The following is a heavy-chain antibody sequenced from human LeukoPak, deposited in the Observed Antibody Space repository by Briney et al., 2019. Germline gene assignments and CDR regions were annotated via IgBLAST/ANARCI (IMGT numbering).Heavy chain of an antibody. Sequence: SETLSLTCTVSGGSISTYYWSWIRQPPGKGLEWIGYIYYTGSTNYNPSLKSRVTISVDTSKDQFSLKLRSVTAADTAVYYCARAGVGRGDDAFDIWGQGTMVTVSS. CDR2: IYYTGST. CDR3: ARAGVGRGDDAFDI. CDR1: GGSISTYY. V-gene: IGHV4-59*08. J-gene: IGHJ3*02. D-gene: IGHD3-3*01.